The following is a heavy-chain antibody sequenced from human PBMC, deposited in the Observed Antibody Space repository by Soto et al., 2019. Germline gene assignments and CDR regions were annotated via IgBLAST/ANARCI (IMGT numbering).Heavy chain of an antibody. CDR3: ATRGEYYYEGNWFDP. CDR2: FDPEDGET. D-gene: IGHD3-22*01. CDR1: GYTLTELS. V-gene: IGHV1-24*01. Sequence: ASVKVSCKVSGYTLTELSMHWVLQAPGKGLEWMGGFDPEDGETIYAQKFQGRVTMTEDTSTDTAYMELSSLRSEDTAVYYCATRGEYYYEGNWFDPWGQGTLVTVSS. J-gene: IGHJ5*02.